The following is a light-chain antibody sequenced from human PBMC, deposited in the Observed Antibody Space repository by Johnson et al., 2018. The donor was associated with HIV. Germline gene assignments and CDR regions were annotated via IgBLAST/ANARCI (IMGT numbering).Light chain of an antibody. CDR1: SSNIGNNY. CDR2: ENN. V-gene: IGLV1-51*02. Sequence: QSVLTQPPSVSAAPGQKVTISFSGSSSNIGNNYVSWYQQLPGTAPKLLIYENNRRPSGTPDRFSGSKSGTSATLGITGLQTGDEADYYCGTWDSSLSSYVFGTGTKVTVL. J-gene: IGLJ1*01. CDR3: GTWDSSLSSYV.